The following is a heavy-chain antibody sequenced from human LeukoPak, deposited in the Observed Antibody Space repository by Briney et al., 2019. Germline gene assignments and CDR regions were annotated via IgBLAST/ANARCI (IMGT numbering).Heavy chain of an antibody. CDR1: GYTFTSHD. V-gene: IGHV1-8*01. D-gene: IGHD4-23*01. J-gene: IGHJ6*02. CDR2: LNPGSGYT. CDR3: ARADGGNSPGYYYGLDV. Sequence: ASVKVSCKASGYTFTSHDINWVRQATGQGFEWMGRLNPGSGYTGSAQKFQGRVTMTRDTSISTAYMELSSLRSEDTAVYYCARADGGNSPGYYYGLDVWGQGTTVTVSS.